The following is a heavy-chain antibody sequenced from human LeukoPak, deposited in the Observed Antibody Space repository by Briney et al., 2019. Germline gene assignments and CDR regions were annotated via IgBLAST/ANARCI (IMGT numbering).Heavy chain of an antibody. CDR3: ARAVGSTSWFDS. V-gene: IGHV4-31*03. CDR2: TYYSGNT. CDR1: GELIIGAPYY. J-gene: IGHJ5*01. D-gene: IGHD2-2*01. Sequence: SQTLSPTCSVSGELIIGAPYYWSWVRQHPGKGLEWIAYTYYSGNTYDNPSLKSRVTLSVDTSKNQFTLNLTSVSAADTAVYFCARAVGSTSWFDSWGQGTLVTVSS.